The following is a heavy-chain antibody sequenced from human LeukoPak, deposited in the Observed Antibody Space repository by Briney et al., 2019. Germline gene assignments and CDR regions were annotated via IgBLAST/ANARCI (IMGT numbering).Heavy chain of an antibody. D-gene: IGHD7-27*01. Sequence: GGSLRLSCAASGFTFSSYGMHWVRQAPGKGLEWVAVISYDGSNKYYADSVKGRFTISRDNSKNTLYLQMNSLRAEDTAVYYCAKDGDLRYYFDYWGQGTLVTVSS. CDR1: GFTFSSYG. CDR2: ISYDGSNK. CDR3: AKDGDLRYYFDY. V-gene: IGHV3-30*18. J-gene: IGHJ4*02.